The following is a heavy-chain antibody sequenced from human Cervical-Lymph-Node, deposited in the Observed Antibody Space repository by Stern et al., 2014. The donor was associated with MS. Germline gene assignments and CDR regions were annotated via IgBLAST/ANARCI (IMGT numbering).Heavy chain of an antibody. J-gene: IGHJ4*02. CDR1: GFTFSSYG. CDR3: AKEGGNYD. V-gene: IGHV3-30*18. Sequence: VQLEESGGGVVQPGRSLRLSCAASGFTFSSYGMHWVRQAPGKGLEWVAVISYDGSNKYYADSVKGRFTISRDNSKNTLYLQMNSLRAEDTAVYYCAKEGGNYDWGQGNLVTVSS. D-gene: IGHD4-11*01. CDR2: ISYDGSNK.